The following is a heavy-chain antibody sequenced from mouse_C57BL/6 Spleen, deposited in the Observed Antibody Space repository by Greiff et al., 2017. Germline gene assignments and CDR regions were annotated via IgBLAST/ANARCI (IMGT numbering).Heavy chain of an antibody. CDR3: ARSLPYCDSSRFDY. D-gene: IGHD1-1*01. V-gene: IGHV1-78*01. Sequence: QVQLQQSDAELVKPGASVKISCKASGYTFTDYTIHWMKQRPEQGLEWIGYIYPRDGSTKYNEKFKGKATLTAATSSSTAYMQLNSLTSEDSACYFCARSLPYCDSSRFDYWGQGTTLTVSS. CDR1: GYTFTDYT. J-gene: IGHJ2*01. CDR2: IYPRDGST.